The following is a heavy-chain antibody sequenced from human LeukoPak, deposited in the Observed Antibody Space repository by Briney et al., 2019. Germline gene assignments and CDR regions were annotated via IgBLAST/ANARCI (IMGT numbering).Heavy chain of an antibody. CDR2: IKQDGSEK. CDR3: ARARRWLQTLFDY. Sequence: GRSLRLSCAASGFTFSSYWMSWVRQAPGKGLEWVANIKQDGSEKYYVDSVKGRFTISRDNAKNSLYLQMNSLRAEDTAVYYCARARRWLQTLFDYWGQGTLVTVSS. V-gene: IGHV3-7*04. D-gene: IGHD5-24*01. CDR1: GFTFSSYW. J-gene: IGHJ4*02.